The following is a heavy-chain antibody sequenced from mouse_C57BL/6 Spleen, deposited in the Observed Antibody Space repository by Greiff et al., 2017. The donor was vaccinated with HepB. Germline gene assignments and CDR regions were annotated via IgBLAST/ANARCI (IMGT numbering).Heavy chain of an antibody. CDR2: ISSGGDYI. CDR1: GFTFSSYA. V-gene: IGHV5-9-1*02. CDR3: TRDNPHLPFDY. D-gene: IGHD1-3*01. J-gene: IGHJ2*01. Sequence: EVQGVESGEGLVKPGGSLKLSCAASGFTFSSYAMSWVRQTPEKRLEWVAYISSGGDYIYYADTVKGRFTISRDNARNTLYLQMSSLKSEDTAMYYCTRDNPHLPFDYWGQGTTLTVSS.